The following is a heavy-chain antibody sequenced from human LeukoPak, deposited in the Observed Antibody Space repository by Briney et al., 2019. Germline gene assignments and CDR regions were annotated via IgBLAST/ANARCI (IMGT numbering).Heavy chain of an antibody. CDR1: GFTFSSYA. CDR2: ISGSGGST. D-gene: IGHD6-19*01. Sequence: GSLRLSCAASGFTFSSYAMSWVRQAPGKGLEWVSAISGSGGSTYYADSVKGRFTISRDNSKNTLYLQMNSLRAEDTAVYYCAAYSSGSSYFDYWGQGTLVTVSS. J-gene: IGHJ4*02. V-gene: IGHV3-23*01. CDR3: AAYSSGSSYFDY.